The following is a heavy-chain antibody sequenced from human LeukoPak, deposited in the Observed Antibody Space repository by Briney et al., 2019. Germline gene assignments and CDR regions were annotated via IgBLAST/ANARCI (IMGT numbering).Heavy chain of an antibody. J-gene: IGHJ6*02. CDR3: ASLLTPYHGSGGGGVDV. V-gene: IGHV3-74*01. CDR1: GFTFSTHW. Sequence: GGSLRLSCAASGFTFSTHWMYWVRQAPGKELVWVSRISGDGSMTSYADSVKGRLTISRDNAKDTLFLQMTSLRAEDTAVYSCASLLTPYHGSGGGGVDVWGQGTTVTVSS. D-gene: IGHD3-10*01. CDR2: ISGDGSMT.